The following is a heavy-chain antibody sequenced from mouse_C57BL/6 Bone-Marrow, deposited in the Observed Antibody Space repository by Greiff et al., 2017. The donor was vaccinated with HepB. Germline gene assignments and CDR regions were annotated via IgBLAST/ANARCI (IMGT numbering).Heavy chain of an antibody. CDR3: AFHIYYYGSSYDFDY. V-gene: IGHV14-3*01. Sequence: VQLQQSVAELVRPGASVKLSCTASGFTIKNTYMHWVKQRPEQGLEWIGRIDPANGNTNYAPKFQGKVTIAADTSSNTASLQLSSLTSEDTAIYYCAFHIYYYGSSYDFDYWGQGTTLTVSS. D-gene: IGHD1-1*01. J-gene: IGHJ2*01. CDR1: GFTIKNTY. CDR2: IDPANGNT.